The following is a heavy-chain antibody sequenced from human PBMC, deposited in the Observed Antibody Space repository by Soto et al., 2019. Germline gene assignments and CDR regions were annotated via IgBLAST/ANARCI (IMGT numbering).Heavy chain of an antibody. V-gene: IGHV4-39*01. J-gene: IGHJ4*02. CDR1: GVYITSSNFY. CDR2: IYYSGST. Sequence: SETLSLTCTVSGVYITSSNFYCGWLRQPPGKGLEWIGSIYYSGSTYYNPSLKSRVTISVDTSKNQFSLKLSSVTAADTAVYYCARGVPLPGYDSSGYYEIGYWGQGTLVNVSS. D-gene: IGHD3-22*01. CDR3: ARGVPLPGYDSSGYYEIGY.